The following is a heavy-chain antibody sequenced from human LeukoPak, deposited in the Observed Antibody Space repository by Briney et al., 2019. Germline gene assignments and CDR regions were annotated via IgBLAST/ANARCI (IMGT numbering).Heavy chain of an antibody. V-gene: IGHV4-30-2*01. CDR1: GGSISSGGYS. CDR2: IYHSGST. J-gene: IGHJ5*02. Sequence: SQTLSLTCAVSGGSISSGGYSWSWIRQPPGKGLEWIGYIYHSGSTYYNPSLKSRVTISVDRSKNQFSLELSSVTAADTAVYYCARDGSGSYYWEAGWFDPWGQGTLVTVSS. D-gene: IGHD3-10*01. CDR3: ARDGSGSYYWEAGWFDP.